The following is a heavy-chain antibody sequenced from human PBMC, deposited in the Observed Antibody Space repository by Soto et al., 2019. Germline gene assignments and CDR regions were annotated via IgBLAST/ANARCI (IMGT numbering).Heavy chain of an antibody. Sequence: ASVKVSCKASGYTFNNYGITWVRQAPGQGLEWMGWISAYTGNTNYAQNFQGRVTMTTDTSTSTAYMELRSLTSDDTAVYYCARDPSPSSSGWYSYWGQGTLVTVSS. CDR1: GYTFNNYG. J-gene: IGHJ4*02. V-gene: IGHV1-18*01. CDR3: ARDPSPSSSGWYSY. D-gene: IGHD6-19*01. CDR2: ISAYTGNT.